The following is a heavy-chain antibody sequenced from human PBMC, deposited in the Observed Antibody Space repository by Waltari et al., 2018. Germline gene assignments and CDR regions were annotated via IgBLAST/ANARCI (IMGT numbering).Heavy chain of an antibody. CDR2: ISTDGSST. CDR3: ARGWQSIDY. CDR1: GFTFNSYW. Sequence: EVQLVESVGGLVQPGGSLRLSCPAAGFTFNSYWMHWVRQAPGKGLVWVSRISTDGSSTDYADSVKGRFTISRDNAKNTLYLQLNSLRAEDTAVYYCARGWQSIDYWGQGTLVTVSS. V-gene: IGHV3-74*01. J-gene: IGHJ4*02.